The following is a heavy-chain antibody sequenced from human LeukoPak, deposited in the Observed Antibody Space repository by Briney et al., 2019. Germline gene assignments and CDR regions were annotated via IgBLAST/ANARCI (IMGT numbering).Heavy chain of an antibody. V-gene: IGHV4-39*07. CDR1: GGSISSSSYY. Sequence: SETLSLTCTVSGGSISSSSYYWGWIRQPPGKGLEWIGSIYYSGSTYYNPSLKSRVTISVDTSKNQFSLKLSSVTAADTAVYYCARVRLPLGFDPWGQGTLVTVSS. J-gene: IGHJ5*02. CDR3: ARVRLPLGFDP. CDR2: IYYSGST.